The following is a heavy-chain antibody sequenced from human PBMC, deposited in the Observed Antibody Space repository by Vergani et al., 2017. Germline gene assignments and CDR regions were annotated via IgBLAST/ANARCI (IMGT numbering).Heavy chain of an antibody. CDR3: AREGLRYFDWLTGGWYFDL. CDR2: INHSGST. V-gene: IGHV4-34*01. Sequence: QVQLQQWGAGLLKPSETLSLTCAVYGGSFSGYYWSWIRQPPGKGLEWIGEINHSGSTNYNPSLKSRVTISVDTSKNQFSLKLSSVTAADTAVYYCAREGLRYFDWLTGGWYFDLWGRGTLVTVSS. CDR1: GGSFSGYY. J-gene: IGHJ2*01. D-gene: IGHD3-9*01.